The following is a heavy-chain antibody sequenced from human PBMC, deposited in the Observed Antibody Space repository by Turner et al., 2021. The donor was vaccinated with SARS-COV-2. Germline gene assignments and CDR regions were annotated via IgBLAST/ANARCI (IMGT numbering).Heavy chain of an antibody. V-gene: IGHV3-53*02. D-gene: IGHD2-2*01. J-gene: IGHJ6*02. CDR3: ARGGEFQLLHYYGMDV. CDR1: GFTVSSNY. Sequence: EVQLVETGGGLIQPGGSLRLSCAASGFTVSSNYMSWVRQAPGKGLEWVSVISSGGNTYYVDSVKGRFTISRDNSKNTLYLQMNSLRAEDTAVYYCARGGEFQLLHYYGMDVWGQGTTVTVSS. CDR2: ISSGGNT.